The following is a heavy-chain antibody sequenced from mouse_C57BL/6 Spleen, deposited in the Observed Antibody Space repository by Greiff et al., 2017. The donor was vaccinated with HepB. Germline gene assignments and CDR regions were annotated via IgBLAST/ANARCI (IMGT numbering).Heavy chain of an antibody. J-gene: IGHJ4*01. CDR1: GYTFTSYG. D-gene: IGHD2-5*01. CDR3: ARRYSNYDAMDY. CDR2: IYPRSGNT. V-gene: IGHV1-81*01. Sequence: VQLVESGAELARPGASVKLSCKASGYTFTSYGISWVKQRTGQGLEWIGEIYPRSGNTYYNEKFKGKATLTADKSSSTAYMELRSLTSEDSAVYFCARRYSNYDAMDYWGQGTSVTVSS.